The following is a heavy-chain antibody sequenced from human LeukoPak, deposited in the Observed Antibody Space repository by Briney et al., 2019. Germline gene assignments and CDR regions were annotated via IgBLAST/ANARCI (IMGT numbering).Heavy chain of an antibody. CDR3: ARDHPNYDFWSGYANHDY. Sequence: GGSLRLSCAASGFTFSSYAMHWVRQAPGKGLEWVAVISYDGSNKYYADSVKGRFTISRDNSKNTLYLQMNSLRAEDTAVYYCARDHPNYDFWSGYANHDYWGQGTLVTVSS. CDR2: ISYDGSNK. J-gene: IGHJ4*02. D-gene: IGHD3-3*01. V-gene: IGHV3-30*04. CDR1: GFTFSSYA.